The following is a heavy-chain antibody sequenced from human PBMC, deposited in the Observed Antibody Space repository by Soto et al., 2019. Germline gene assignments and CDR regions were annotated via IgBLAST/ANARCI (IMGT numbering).Heavy chain of an antibody. CDR1: GFTFINFA. V-gene: IGHV3-23*04. CDR3: AKVLDPDFWGPSHAWFDP. CDR2: ISGNGIST. J-gene: IGHJ5*02. Sequence: EVQLVESGGGLVHPEGSLRLSCAASGFTFINFAMTWVRQAPGKGLEWVSAISGNGISTYYADSLKGRFTISRDNSKDTVHLQMHSLRADDTAVYYCAKVLDPDFWGPSHAWFDPWGQGVLVTVSS. D-gene: IGHD3-3*01.